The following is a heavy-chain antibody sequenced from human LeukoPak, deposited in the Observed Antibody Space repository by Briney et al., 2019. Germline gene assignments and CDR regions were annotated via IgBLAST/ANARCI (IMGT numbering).Heavy chain of an antibody. CDR1: GDSVSSNSAA. V-gene: IGHV6-1*01. Sequence: SQTLSLTCAISGDSVSSNSAAWNWIRQSPSRGLEWLGRTYYRSKWYNDYAVSVKSRITINPDTSKNQFSLQLNSVTPEDTAVYYCARDGLHGWYSSSWYGLDYWGQGTLVTVSS. CDR2: TYYRSKWYN. CDR3: ARDGLHGWYSSSWYGLDY. J-gene: IGHJ4*02. D-gene: IGHD6-13*01.